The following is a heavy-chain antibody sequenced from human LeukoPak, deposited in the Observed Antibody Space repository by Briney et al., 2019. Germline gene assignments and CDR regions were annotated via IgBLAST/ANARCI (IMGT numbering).Heavy chain of an antibody. CDR1: GFTFSRYW. CDR2: ISTDGSST. V-gene: IGHV3-74*01. CDR3: ASYLTSIPSGMDV. J-gene: IGHJ6*02. D-gene: IGHD2/OR15-2a*01. Sequence: GGSLRLSCAASGFTFSRYWMHWLRQAPGKGLVWVSRISTDGSSTSYADSVKGRFTISRDNGKDTLYMQMNSLRAEDTAVYYCASYLTSIPSGMDVWGQGTTVTVSS.